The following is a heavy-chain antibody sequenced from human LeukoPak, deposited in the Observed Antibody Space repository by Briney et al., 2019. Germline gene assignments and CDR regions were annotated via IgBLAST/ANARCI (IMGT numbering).Heavy chain of an antibody. CDR2: IETTSEGGTT. CDR1: GLSFTDVW. J-gene: IGHJ4*02. V-gene: IGHV3-15*04. D-gene: IGHD4-17*01. Sequence: PGGSLRLSCAVSGLSFTDVWMSWVRQAPGKGLEWVGRIETTSEGGTTYYAAPVKGRFTISREDSENTVYLQMNSLESEDTAVYYCTTDRTTVPDWGQGTLVTVSS. CDR3: TTDRTTVPD.